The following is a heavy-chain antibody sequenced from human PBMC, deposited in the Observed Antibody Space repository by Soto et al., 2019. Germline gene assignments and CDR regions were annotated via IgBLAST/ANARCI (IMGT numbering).Heavy chain of an antibody. CDR3: AKDRDYPRDQFHY. CDR1: GFTFTYYA. Sequence: SGGSLRLSCTASGFTFTYYAFSLVRQAPGKGLEWVSAISANGQGIYYADSVRGRFTISRDNSKNTVFLHMDSLRAEDTAVYYCAKDRDYPRDQFHYWGQGTLVTVSS. D-gene: IGHD2-2*01. J-gene: IGHJ4*02. V-gene: IGHV3-23*01. CDR2: ISANGQGI.